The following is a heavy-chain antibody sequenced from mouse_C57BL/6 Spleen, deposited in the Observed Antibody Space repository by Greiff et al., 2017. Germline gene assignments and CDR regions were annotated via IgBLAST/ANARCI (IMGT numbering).Heavy chain of an antibody. CDR2: IYPGSGNT. J-gene: IGHJ1*03. CDR3: ARDGNPWYFDV. V-gene: IGHV1-76*01. D-gene: IGHD2-1*01. Sequence: QLKQSGAELVRPGASVKLSCKASGYTFTDYYINWVKQRPGQGLEWIARIYPGSGNTYYNEKFKGKATLTAEKSSSTAYMQLSSLTSEDSAVYYCARDGNPWYFDVWGTGTTVTVSS. CDR1: GYTFTDYY.